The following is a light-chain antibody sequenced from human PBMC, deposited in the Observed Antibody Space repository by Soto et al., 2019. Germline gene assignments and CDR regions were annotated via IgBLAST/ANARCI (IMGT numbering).Light chain of an antibody. CDR1: SSDVGPYNY. J-gene: IGLJ1*01. V-gene: IGLV2-14*03. CDR3: PLYTTSATYV. CDR2: DVS. Sequence: QSVLTQPASVSGSPGQSITISCTGTSSDVGPYNYVSWYQQHPGEAPKLMIYDVSDRPSGVSARFSGSKSGYTASLTISGLQAEDEADYYCPLYTTSATYVFGTGTKVTVL.